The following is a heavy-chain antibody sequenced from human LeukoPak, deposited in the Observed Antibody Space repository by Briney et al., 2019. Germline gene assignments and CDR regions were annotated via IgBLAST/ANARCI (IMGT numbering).Heavy chain of an antibody. J-gene: IGHJ4*02. CDR1: GFTFSSYS. CDR3: AKRLLHYFDS. V-gene: IGHV3-21*04. CDR2: ISSSSSYI. Sequence: TGGSLRLSCAASGFTFSSYSMNWVRQAPGKGLEWVSSISSSSSYIYYADSVKGRFTISRDNAKNTLYLQMNGLRAEDTAVYYCAKRLLHYFDSWGQGTLVTVSS. D-gene: IGHD2-15*01.